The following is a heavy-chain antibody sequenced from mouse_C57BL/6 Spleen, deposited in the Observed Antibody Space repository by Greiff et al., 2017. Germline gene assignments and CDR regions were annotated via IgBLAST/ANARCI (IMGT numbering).Heavy chain of an antibody. CDR3: ARVDHYYDYDGAWFAY. CDR1: GYTFTSYW. V-gene: IGHV1-64*01. J-gene: IGHJ3*01. CDR2: IHPNSGST. D-gene: IGHD2-4*01. Sequence: QVQLQQPGAELVKPGASVKLSCKASGYTFTSYWMHWVKQRPGQGLEWIGMIHPNSGSTNYNEKFKSKATLTVDKSSSTAYMQLSSLTSEDSAVYYCARVDHYYDYDGAWFAYWGQGTLVTVSA.